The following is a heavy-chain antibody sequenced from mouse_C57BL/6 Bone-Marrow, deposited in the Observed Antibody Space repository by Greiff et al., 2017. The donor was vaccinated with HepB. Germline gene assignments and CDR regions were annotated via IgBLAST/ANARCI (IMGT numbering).Heavy chain of an antibody. D-gene: IGHD2-2*01. CDR3: VMVTTRNFDY. CDR1: GYTFTSYW. J-gene: IGHJ2*01. V-gene: IGHV1-52*01. Sequence: QVQLQQPGAELVRPGSSVKLSCKASGYTFTSYWMHWVKQRPIQGLEWIGNIDPSDSDTHSNQKFKDKATLTVDKASSTAYMQLSSLTSEDSSVYYCVMVTTRNFDYWGQGTTLTVSS. CDR2: IDPSDSDT.